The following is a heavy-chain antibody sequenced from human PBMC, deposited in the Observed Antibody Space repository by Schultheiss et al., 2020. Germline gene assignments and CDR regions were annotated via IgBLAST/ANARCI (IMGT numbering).Heavy chain of an antibody. CDR1: GGSISSDY. V-gene: IGHV4-4*07. D-gene: IGHD3-3*01. Sequence: SETLSLTCSVSGGSISSDYWSWIRQPAGKGLEWIGRIYSSGSTNYNPSLTSRVAMSVDTSKNQFSLKLSSMTAADTAIYYCARSDFWSTYYGGFDYWGQGTLVTVSS. CDR3: ARSDFWSTYYGGFDY. J-gene: IGHJ4*02. CDR2: IYSSGST.